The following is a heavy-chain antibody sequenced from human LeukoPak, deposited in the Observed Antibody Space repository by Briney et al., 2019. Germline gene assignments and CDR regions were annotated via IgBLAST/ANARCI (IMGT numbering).Heavy chain of an antibody. J-gene: IGHJ4*02. Sequence: PGGSLRLSCAASGFSFISYGMHWVRQAPGKGLEWVGVISDDGRNKKYADSVKGRFTISRDNSKDTLYLQMNSLRDEVTAVYYCAKRPSDYGDYVTYFDYWGQGTLVTVSS. CDR2: ISDDGRNK. CDR3: AKRPSDYGDYVTYFDY. CDR1: GFSFISYG. V-gene: IGHV3-30*18. D-gene: IGHD4-17*01.